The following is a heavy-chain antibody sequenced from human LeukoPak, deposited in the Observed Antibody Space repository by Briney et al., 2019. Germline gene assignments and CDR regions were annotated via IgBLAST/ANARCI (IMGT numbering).Heavy chain of an antibody. D-gene: IGHD2-15*01. CDR3: ARDKYCSGGSCSHGMDV. J-gene: IGHJ6*02. CDR2: ISGSGGST. Sequence: GGSLRLSCAASGFTFDDYAMSWVRQAPGKGLEWVSAISGSGGSTYYADSVKGRFTISRDNSKNTLYLQMNSLRAEDTAVYYCARDKYCSGGSCSHGMDVWGQGTTVTVSS. CDR1: GFTFDDYA. V-gene: IGHV3-23*01.